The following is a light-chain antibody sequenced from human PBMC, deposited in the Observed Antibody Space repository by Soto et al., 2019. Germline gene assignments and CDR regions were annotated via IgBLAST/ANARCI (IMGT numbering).Light chain of an antibody. CDR3: QQYDSYST. CDR2: DAS. J-gene: IGKJ3*01. V-gene: IGKV1-5*01. Sequence: DIQMTQSPSTLSASLGDRVIITCRASQSISGWLAWYQQKPGKAPRLLVYDASSLESGVPSRFSGSGSGTEFTLTIAGLQPDDFATYYCQQYDSYSTFGPVTKVYIK. CDR1: QSISGW.